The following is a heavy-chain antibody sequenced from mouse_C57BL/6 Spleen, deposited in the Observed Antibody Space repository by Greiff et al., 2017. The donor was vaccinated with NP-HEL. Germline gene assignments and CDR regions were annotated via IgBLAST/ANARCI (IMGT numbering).Heavy chain of an antibody. Sequence: QVQLKESGAELVRPGASVKLSCKASGYTFTDYYINWVKQRPGQGLEWIARIYPGSGNTYYNEKFKGKATLTAEKSSSTAYMQLSSLTSEDSAVYFCARSYYGSSYHFAYWGQGTLVTVSA. CDR1: GYTFTDYY. D-gene: IGHD1-1*01. CDR2: IYPGSGNT. CDR3: ARSYYGSSYHFAY. J-gene: IGHJ3*01. V-gene: IGHV1-76*01.